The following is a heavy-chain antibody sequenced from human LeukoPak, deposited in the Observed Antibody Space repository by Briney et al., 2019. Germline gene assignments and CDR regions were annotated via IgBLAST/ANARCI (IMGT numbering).Heavy chain of an antibody. CDR1: GGSISTYY. V-gene: IGHV4-59*01. D-gene: IGHD3-3*01. Sequence: SETLSLTCSVSGGSISTYYWNWIRQPPGKGLEWIGCIYYSGSTNYNPSLKSRVTISVDTSKNQFSLKLSSVTAADTAVYYCARVRSGYDYYYYYMDVWGKGTTVTVSS. CDR2: IYYSGST. CDR3: ARVRSGYDYYYYYMDV. J-gene: IGHJ6*03.